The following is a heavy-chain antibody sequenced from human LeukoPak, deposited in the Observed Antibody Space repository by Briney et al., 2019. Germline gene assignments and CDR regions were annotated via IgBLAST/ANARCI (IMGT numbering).Heavy chain of an antibody. V-gene: IGHV4-31*03. D-gene: IGHD3-3*01. CDR3: ARRTSGRFLEWLRPQTPTYYYYYMDV. Sequence: SETLSLTCTVSGGSISSSSYYWGWIRQHPGKGLEWIGYIYYSGSTYYNPSLKSRVTISVDTSKNQFSLKLSSVTAADTAVYYCARRTSGRFLEWLRPQTPTYYYYYMDVWGKGTTVTVSS. CDR2: IYYSGST. CDR1: GGSISSSSYY. J-gene: IGHJ6*03.